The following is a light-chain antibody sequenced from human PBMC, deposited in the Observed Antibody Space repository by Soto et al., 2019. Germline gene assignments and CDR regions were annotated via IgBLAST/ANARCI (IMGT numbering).Light chain of an antibody. Sequence: QSALTQPASVSGSPGQSITISCTGTSSDVGSYNLVSSYQQHPGKAPKLMIYEVSKRPSGVSNRFSGSKSGNTASLTISGLQAEDEADYYCCSYAGSSTLYVFGTGTKLTVL. CDR2: EVS. CDR1: SSDVGSYNL. CDR3: CSYAGSSTLYV. V-gene: IGLV2-23*02. J-gene: IGLJ1*01.